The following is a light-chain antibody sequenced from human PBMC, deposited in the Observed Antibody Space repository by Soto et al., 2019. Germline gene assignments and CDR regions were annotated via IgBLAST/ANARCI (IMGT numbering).Light chain of an antibody. V-gene: IGKV3-15*01. Sequence: EIVMTQSPATLSVSPGERDTLSCRASQNIGSNLAWFQQKPGQGPRFLIYGASTRATGIPARFSGSGSGTEFTLTISSLQSEDFAVYYCQQYHNWYTFGQGTKLEIK. CDR3: QQYHNWYT. CDR1: QNIGSN. J-gene: IGKJ2*01. CDR2: GAS.